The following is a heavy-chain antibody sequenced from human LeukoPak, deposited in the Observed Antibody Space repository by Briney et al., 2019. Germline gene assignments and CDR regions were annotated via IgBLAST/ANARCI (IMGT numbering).Heavy chain of an antibody. CDR1: GYTFTSYG. D-gene: IGHD1-26*01. J-gene: IGHJ1*01. V-gene: IGHV1-18*01. Sequence: ASVKVSCKASGYTFTSYGISWVRQAPGQGLEWMGWIGAYNGNTNYAQKLQGRVTMTTDTSTSTAYMELRSLRSDDTAVYYCARDQVVGEINAAYFQHSGQGTPVTVSS. CDR3: ARDQVVGEINAAYFQH. CDR2: IGAYNGNT.